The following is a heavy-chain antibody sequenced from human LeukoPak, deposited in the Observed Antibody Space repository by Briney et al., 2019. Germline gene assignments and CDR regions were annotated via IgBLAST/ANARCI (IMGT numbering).Heavy chain of an antibody. Sequence: SLRLSCAASGFTLSSYGMHWVRQAPGKGLEWVAVISYDGSNKYYADSVKGRFTISRDNSKNTLYLQMNSLRAEDTAVYYCAKGTTLMDYWGQGTLVTVSS. J-gene: IGHJ4*02. CDR2: ISYDGSNK. V-gene: IGHV3-30*18. CDR1: GFTLSSYG. CDR3: AKGTTLMDY. D-gene: IGHD2/OR15-2a*01.